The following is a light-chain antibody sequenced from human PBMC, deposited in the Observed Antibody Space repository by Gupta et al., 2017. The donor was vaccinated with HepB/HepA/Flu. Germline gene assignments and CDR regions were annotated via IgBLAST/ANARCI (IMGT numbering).Light chain of an antibody. CDR3: QQANSFPFT. J-gene: IGKJ3*01. CDR1: HDITNW. CDR2: AAS. V-gene: IGKV1-12*01. Sequence: DIQMTQSPSSVSASVGDRVTITCRASHDITNWLAWYQQKPGKAPKLLIYAASSLQSGVPSKFSGSGSGTLFTLTISSLQPEDSATYFCQQANSFPFTFGHGTKVDIK.